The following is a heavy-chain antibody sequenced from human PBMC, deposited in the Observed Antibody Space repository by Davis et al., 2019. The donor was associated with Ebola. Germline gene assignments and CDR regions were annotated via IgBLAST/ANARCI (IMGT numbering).Heavy chain of an antibody. CDR2: IYHSGST. CDR3: ARGDYGRGWYFDL. V-gene: IGHV4-59*11. CDR1: GCSISSHY. D-gene: IGHD4-17*01. J-gene: IGHJ2*01. Sequence: PSETLSLTCTVSGCSISSHYWSWIRQPPGKGLEWIGYIYHSGSTYYNPSLKSRVTISVDTSKNQFSLKLSSVTAADTAVYYCARGDYGRGWYFDLWGRGTLVTVSS.